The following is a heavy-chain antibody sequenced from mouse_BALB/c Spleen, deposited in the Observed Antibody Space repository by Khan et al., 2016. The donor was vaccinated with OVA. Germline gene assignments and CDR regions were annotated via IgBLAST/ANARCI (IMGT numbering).Heavy chain of an antibody. Sequence: VQLKESGPELVKPGASVKISCKASGYSFTGYFMNWVIQSHGKSLEWIGRINPHIGETFYNQKFKGKATLTVDESSSTAHMELRSLASEDSAVYYCARIYGSDFDYWGQGTILTVSS. CDR1: GYSFTGYF. V-gene: IGHV1-20*02. D-gene: IGHD1-1*01. CDR3: ARIYGSDFDY. J-gene: IGHJ2*01. CDR2: INPHIGET.